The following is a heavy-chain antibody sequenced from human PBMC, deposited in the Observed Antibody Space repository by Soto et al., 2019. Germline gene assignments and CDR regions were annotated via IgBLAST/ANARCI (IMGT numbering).Heavy chain of an antibody. CDR3: ARGPGGSSVSYYFDY. Sequence: PSETLSLTCTVSGGSISSGGYYWSWIRQHPEKGLEWIGYIYYSGSTYYNPSLKSRVTISVDTSKNQFSLKLSSVAAADTAVYYCARGPGGSSVSYYFDYWGQGTLVTVSS. J-gene: IGHJ4*02. CDR2: IYYSGST. V-gene: IGHV4-31*03. D-gene: IGHD2-15*01. CDR1: GGSISSGGYY.